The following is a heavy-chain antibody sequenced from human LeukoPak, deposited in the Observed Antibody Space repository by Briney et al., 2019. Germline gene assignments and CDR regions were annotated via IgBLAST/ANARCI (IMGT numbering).Heavy chain of an antibody. CDR2: INHSGST. Sequence: TSETLSLTCAVYGGSFSGYYWSWIRQPPGKGLEWIGEINHSGSTNYNPSLKSRVTISVDTSKNQFSLKLSSVTAAGTAVYYCARGRVAAAAPPFDYWGQGTLVTVSS. V-gene: IGHV4-34*01. D-gene: IGHD6-13*01. J-gene: IGHJ4*02. CDR1: GGSFSGYY. CDR3: ARGRVAAAAPPFDY.